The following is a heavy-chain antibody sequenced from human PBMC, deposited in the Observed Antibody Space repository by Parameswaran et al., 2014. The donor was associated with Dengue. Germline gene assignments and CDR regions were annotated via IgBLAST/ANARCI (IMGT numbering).Heavy chain of an antibody. CDR2: ISSSSSYT. Sequence: VRQMPGKGLEWVSYISSSSSYTNYADSVKGRFTISRDNAKNSLYLQMNSLRAEDTAVYYCARGPGQVGVVVPAIDYWGQGTLVTVSS. J-gene: IGHJ4*02. V-gene: IGHV3-11*05. D-gene: IGHD2-2*01. CDR3: ARGPGQVGVVVPAIDY.